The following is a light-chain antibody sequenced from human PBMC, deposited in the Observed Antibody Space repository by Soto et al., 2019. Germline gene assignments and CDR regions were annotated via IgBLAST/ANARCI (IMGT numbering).Light chain of an antibody. J-gene: IGLJ2*01. Sequence: QSALTQPASVSGSPGQSITISCTGTSSDVGGYNYVSWYQQHPGKAPKLMIYDVSNRPSGVSNRFSGSKSGNTASLTISELQAEDEADYYCSSYTSSAYVVFGGGTKLTVL. CDR3: SSYTSSAYVV. CDR2: DVS. V-gene: IGLV2-14*01. CDR1: SSDVGGYNY.